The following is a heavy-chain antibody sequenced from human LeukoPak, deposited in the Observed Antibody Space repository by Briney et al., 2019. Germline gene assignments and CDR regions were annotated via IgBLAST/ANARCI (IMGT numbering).Heavy chain of an antibody. J-gene: IGHJ5*02. Sequence: PGGSLRLSCSASGFTFTDAWMSWVRQAPGKGLEWVGRIKSKGDGGTTEYAAPVKGRFTISRDDSKNTLFLQMNSLKTEDTAVYYCVWVRGSNYALDPWSQGTLVTVSS. D-gene: IGHD5-18*01. CDR3: VWVRGSNYALDP. CDR2: IKSKGDGGTT. V-gene: IGHV3-15*01. CDR1: GFTFTDAW.